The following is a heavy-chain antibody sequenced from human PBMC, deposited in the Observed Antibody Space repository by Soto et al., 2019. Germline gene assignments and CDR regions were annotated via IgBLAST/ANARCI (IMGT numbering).Heavy chain of an antibody. D-gene: IGHD2-2*01. CDR3: ARRLVGSTRGYFDY. Sequence: VESLKIPCNTSGYSFTSYWIGWGRQMPWQGMERMGNIYPYDSDTTYSPSFQGQVTISADTSITTAFLQWSGLRAADTAMYFCARRLVGSTRGYFDYWGQGTLVTVSS. CDR1: GYSFTSYW. CDR2: IYPYDSDT. J-gene: IGHJ4*01. V-gene: IGHV5-51*01.